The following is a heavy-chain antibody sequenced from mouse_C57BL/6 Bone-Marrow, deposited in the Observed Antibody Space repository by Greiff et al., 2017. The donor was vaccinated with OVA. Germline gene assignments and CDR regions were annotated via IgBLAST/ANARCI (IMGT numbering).Heavy chain of an antibody. CDR1: GFTFSSYT. Sequence: DVHLVESGGGLVKPGGSLKLSCAASGFTFSSYTMSWVRQTPEKRLEWVATISGGGGNTYYPDSVKGRFTISRDNAKNTLYLQMSSLRSEDTALYYCARHEGYPYFDVWGTGTTVTVSS. V-gene: IGHV5-9*01. D-gene: IGHD2-3*01. CDR3: ARHEGYPYFDV. CDR2: ISGGGGNT. J-gene: IGHJ1*03.